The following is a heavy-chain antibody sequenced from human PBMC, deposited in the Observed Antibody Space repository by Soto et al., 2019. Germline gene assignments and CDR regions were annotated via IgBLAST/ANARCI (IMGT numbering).Heavy chain of an antibody. CDR1: GFTFSSYA. CDR3: AKDRYYYDSSGFPLDY. Sequence: VGSLRLSCAAPGFTFSSYAMSWVRQAPGKGLEWVSAISGSGGSTYYADSVKGRFTISRDNSKNTLYLQMNSLRAEDTAVYYCAKDRYYYDSSGFPLDYWGQGTLVTVSS. D-gene: IGHD3-22*01. J-gene: IGHJ4*02. CDR2: ISGSGGST. V-gene: IGHV3-23*01.